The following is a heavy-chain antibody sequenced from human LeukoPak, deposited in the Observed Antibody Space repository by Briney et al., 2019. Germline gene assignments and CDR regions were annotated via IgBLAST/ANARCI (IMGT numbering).Heavy chain of an antibody. CDR1: GFTFSSYS. J-gene: IGHJ4*02. CDR3: ASYGSARQHADY. Sequence: GGSLRLSCAASGFTFSSYSMNWVRQAPGKGLEWVSSISSSSSYIYYADSVKGRFTISRDNAKNSLYLQMNSLRAEDTAVYYCASYGSARQHADYWGQGTLVTVSS. D-gene: IGHD3-10*01. CDR2: ISSSSSYI. V-gene: IGHV3-21*01.